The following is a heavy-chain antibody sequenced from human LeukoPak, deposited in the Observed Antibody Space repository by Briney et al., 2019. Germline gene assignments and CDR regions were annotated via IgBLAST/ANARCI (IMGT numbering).Heavy chain of an antibody. CDR3: ARVNNDYGGNLDY. Sequence: PSETLSLTCTVSGGSINTDSYYCGWIRQSPGKGLEWIGSVSYIGSTFFNPSLKSRVNMSVDTSKNQFSLKLSSVTAADTAVYYCARVNNDYGGNLDYWGQGTLVTVSS. CDR1: GGSINTDSYY. D-gene: IGHD4-23*01. CDR2: VSYIGST. V-gene: IGHV4-39*07. J-gene: IGHJ4*02.